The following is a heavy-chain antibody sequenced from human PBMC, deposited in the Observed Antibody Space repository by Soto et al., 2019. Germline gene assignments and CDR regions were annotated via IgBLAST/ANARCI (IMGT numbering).Heavy chain of an antibody. CDR1: GYTFTRYT. CDR2: INPDNGNT. CDR3: ARGIATGQLDP. V-gene: IGHV1-3*01. Sequence: GASVKGYCKGSGYTFTRYTMNWVRQAPGQRLEWMGWINPDNGNTKSSQKFQDRVIITRDTSASTAYMDLSSLRSEDTAVYYCARGIATGQLDPWGQGTLVTVSS. J-gene: IGHJ5*02. D-gene: IGHD2-15*01.